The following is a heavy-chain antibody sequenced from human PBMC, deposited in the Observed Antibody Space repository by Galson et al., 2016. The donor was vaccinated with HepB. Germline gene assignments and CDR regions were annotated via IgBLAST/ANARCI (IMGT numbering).Heavy chain of an antibody. CDR1: GFTFDDHG. Sequence: SLRVSCAASGFTFDDHGLSWVRQVPGKGLEWVSGINWNGGSTGYADSVKGRFTISRDNAKNSLYLQMNSLRAEDTALYHCARGPFLYSSSWYYFDYWGQGTLVTVSS. CDR2: INWNGGST. D-gene: IGHD6-13*01. CDR3: ARGPFLYSSSWYYFDY. V-gene: IGHV3-20*01. J-gene: IGHJ4*02.